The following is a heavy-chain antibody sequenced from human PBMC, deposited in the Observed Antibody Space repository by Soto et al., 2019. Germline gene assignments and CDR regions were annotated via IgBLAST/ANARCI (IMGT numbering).Heavy chain of an antibody. J-gene: IGHJ5*01. D-gene: IGHD3-22*01. CDR1: GFKFEDYA. V-gene: IGHV3-9*01. CDR2: ISWNSVRI. Sequence: GGSLRLSCAASGFKFEDYAMHWVRQGPGKGLECVSGISWNSVRIGYADSVKARFIISRDNAKNSLFLQMNSLRADDTALYYCAKAPHYYDSGSFYPVHASWAHGNLVSVSS. CDR3: AKAPHYYDSGSFYPVHAS.